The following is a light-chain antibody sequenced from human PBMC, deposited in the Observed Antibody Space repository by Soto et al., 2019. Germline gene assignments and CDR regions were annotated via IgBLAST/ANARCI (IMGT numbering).Light chain of an antibody. CDR2: LGS. Sequence: DIVMTQSPLSLPVTPGEPASISCRSSQSLLHSNGYTYLDWYLQKPGQSPQLLIYLGSNRASGVPDRFSGSGSGTDFTLKISRVEAEDVGVYYCMQALKTPFTFGPGTKVDIK. V-gene: IGKV2-28*01. CDR1: QSLLHSNGYTY. J-gene: IGKJ3*01. CDR3: MQALKTPFT.